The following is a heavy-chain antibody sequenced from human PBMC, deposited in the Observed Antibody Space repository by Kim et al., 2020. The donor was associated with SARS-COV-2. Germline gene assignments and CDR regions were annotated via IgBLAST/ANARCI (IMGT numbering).Heavy chain of an antibody. D-gene: IGHD3-22*01. CDR1: GFTFSSYS. V-gene: IGHV3-21*04. Sequence: GGSLRLSCAASGFTFSSYSMNWVRQAPGKGLEWVSSISSSSSYIYYADSVKGRFTISRDNAKNSLYLQMNSLRAEDTAVYYCARDTELNYYDSSGYLGAFDIWGQGTMVTVSS. CDR2: ISSSSSYI. CDR3: ARDTELNYYDSSGYLGAFDI. J-gene: IGHJ3*02.